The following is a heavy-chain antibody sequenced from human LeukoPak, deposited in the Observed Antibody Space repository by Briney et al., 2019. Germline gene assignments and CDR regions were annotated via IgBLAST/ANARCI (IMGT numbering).Heavy chain of an antibody. CDR3: AKAYEQYGDYYYMDV. D-gene: IGHD4-17*01. CDR2: INQDGSER. V-gene: IGHV3-7*01. J-gene: IGHJ6*03. Sequence: GGSLRLSCEVSGFSFYKYGMSWVRQAPGKGLQWVANINQDGSERYYVDSVKGRFTISRDNAKNSLYPQMNSLRAEDTAVYYCAKAYEQYGDYYYMDVWGKGTTVTVSS. CDR1: GFSFYKYG.